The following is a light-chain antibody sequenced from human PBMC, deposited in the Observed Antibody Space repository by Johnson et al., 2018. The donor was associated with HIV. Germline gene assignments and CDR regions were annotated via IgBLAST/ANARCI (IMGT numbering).Light chain of an antibody. CDR2: DNN. Sequence: QSVLTQPPSVSAAPGQKVTISCSGSSSNIGDNYVSWYQQFPETAPKLLIYDNNKRPSGIPDRFSGSKSGTSATLGITGLQTGDEADYYCGTWDSGLSAHYVFGTGTRVTVL. CDR1: SSNIGDNY. J-gene: IGLJ1*01. CDR3: GTWDSGLSAHYV. V-gene: IGLV1-51*01.